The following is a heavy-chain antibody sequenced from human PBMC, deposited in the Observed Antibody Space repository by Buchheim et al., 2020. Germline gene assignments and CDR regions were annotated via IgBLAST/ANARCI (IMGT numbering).Heavy chain of an antibody. D-gene: IGHD6-6*01. J-gene: IGHJ4*02. CDR2: ISHTAYDI. CDR1: GFSFSSYE. Sequence: EVQLVESGGGLVQPGGSLRLSCAASGFSFSSYEMNWVRQAPGKGLEWISYISHTAYDIYYADSVKGRFTISRDNAKNSLYLQMNSLTAEDTAVYYCMTHLRGRSSFDWGQGTL. CDR3: MTHLRGRSSFD. V-gene: IGHV3-48*03.